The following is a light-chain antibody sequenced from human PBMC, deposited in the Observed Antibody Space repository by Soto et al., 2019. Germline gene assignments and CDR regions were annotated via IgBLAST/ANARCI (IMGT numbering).Light chain of an antibody. V-gene: IGLV2-14*03. CDR1: SGDIGLYNF. J-gene: IGLJ1*01. CDR3: CSYTSSTAYV. Sequence: QSVLTQPASVSGSPGQSITISCTGTSGDIGLYNFVSWYQQHPGRAPKLMIYDVNNRPSGVSDRFSGSKSSNTASLTISGLQAEDEADYYCCSYTSSTAYVFGTGTKVTVL. CDR2: DVN.